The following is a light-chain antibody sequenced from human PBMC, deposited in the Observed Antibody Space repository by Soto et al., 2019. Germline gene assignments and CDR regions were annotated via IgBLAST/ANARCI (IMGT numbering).Light chain of an antibody. Sequence: EIVMTQSPATLSVSPGERVTLSCRASQSVSSNLAWYQQKPGQAPRLLIYGASTRATGIPARFSGSGSGTEFTLTISSLQSEDFAVYSCHQYNNWPPWTFGQGTKVDIK. CDR2: GAS. CDR3: HQYNNWPPWT. V-gene: IGKV3-15*01. CDR1: QSVSSN. J-gene: IGKJ1*01.